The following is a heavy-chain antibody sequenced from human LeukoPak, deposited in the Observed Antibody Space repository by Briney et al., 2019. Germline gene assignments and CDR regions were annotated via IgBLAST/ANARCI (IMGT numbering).Heavy chain of an antibody. V-gene: IGHV4-39*01. J-gene: IGHJ5*02. CDR2: IYYSGST. D-gene: IGHD6-13*01. CDR3: ARSKGGSSWYEGWFDP. Sequence: SETLSLTCTVSGGSISSSSYYWGWIRQPPGKGLEWIGSIYYSGSTYYNPSLKSRVTISVDTSKNQFSLRLSSVTAADTAVYYCARSKGGSSWYEGWFDPWGQGTLVTVSS. CDR1: GGSISSSSYY.